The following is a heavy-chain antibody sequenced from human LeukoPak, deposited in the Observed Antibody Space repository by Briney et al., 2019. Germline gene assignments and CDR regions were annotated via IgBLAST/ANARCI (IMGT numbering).Heavy chain of an antibody. J-gene: IGHJ4*02. Sequence: GGSLRLSCSASGFTFSSYAMHWVRQAPGKGLEYVSAISSNGGSTYYADSVKGRFTISRDNSKNTLYLQMGSLRAEDTAVYYCVKGPYYDILTGYSFDYWGQGTLVTVSS. V-gene: IGHV3-64D*06. CDR3: VKGPYYDILTGYSFDY. CDR2: ISSNGGST. D-gene: IGHD3-9*01. CDR1: GFTFSSYA.